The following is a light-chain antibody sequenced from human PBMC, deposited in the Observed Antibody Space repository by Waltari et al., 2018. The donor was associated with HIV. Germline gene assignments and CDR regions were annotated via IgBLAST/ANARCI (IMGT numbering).Light chain of an antibody. Sequence: DLTQPPSVSVPPGQTATITCTGDALTKQYGYWYQKKAGQAPVLLINKDSERLSGIPERFSGSSSGTSLTLTINGVRAEDEAEYYCQSADSSGVDFVVFGGGTKLTVL. V-gene: IGLV3-25*03. CDR3: QSADSSGVDFVV. CDR2: KDS. J-gene: IGLJ2*01. CDR1: ALTKQY.